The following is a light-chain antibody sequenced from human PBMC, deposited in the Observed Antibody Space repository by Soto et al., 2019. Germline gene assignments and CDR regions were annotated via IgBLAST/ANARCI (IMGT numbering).Light chain of an antibody. CDR3: QQYSAYWT. CDR1: QRINAW. CDR2: TAS. Sequence: DIQMAQAPSTLSASVGDRVTISCRASQRINAWLAWYQQKPGKAPKLLIHTASTLEDGVPSRFSGSGSGTEITLTISSPQPDDFATYYCQQYSAYWTFGQGTKVEI. V-gene: IGKV1-5*03. J-gene: IGKJ1*01.